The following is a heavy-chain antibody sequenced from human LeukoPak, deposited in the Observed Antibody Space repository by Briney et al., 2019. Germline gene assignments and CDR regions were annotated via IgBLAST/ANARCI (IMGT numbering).Heavy chain of an antibody. J-gene: IGHJ5*02. V-gene: IGHV1-69*05. D-gene: IGHD3-16*01. CDR3: ARNLFLRGSFEINWFDP. CDR2: IIPIFGTA. Sequence: SVQVSCQASGGTFSSYAISWVRQAPGQGLEWMGGIIPIFGTANYAQKFQGRVTITTDESTSTAYMELSSLRSEDTAVYYCARNLFLRGSFEINWFDPWGQGTLVTVSS. CDR1: GGTFSSYA.